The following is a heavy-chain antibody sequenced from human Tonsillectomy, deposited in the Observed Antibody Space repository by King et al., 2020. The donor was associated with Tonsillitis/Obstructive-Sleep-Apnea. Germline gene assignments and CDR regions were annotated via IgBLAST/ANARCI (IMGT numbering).Heavy chain of an antibody. CDR1: GYIFTNYW. V-gene: IGHV5-10-1*01. J-gene: IGHJ5*02. CDR2: IDPSDSFT. Sequence: VQLVESGAEVKKPGESLKISCKGSGYIFTNYWINRVRQMPGKGLEWMGMIDPSDSFTNYSPSFRGHVTISADKSISTAYLQWSSLKASDTAMYFCARVLIAAPGTPTWFDPWGQGTLVTVSS. D-gene: IGHD6-13*01. CDR3: ARVLIAAPGTPTWFDP.